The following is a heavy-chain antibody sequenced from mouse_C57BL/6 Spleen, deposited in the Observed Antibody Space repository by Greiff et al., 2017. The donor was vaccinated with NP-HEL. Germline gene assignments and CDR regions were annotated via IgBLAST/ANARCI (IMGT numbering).Heavy chain of an antibody. CDR1: GYTFTSYW. J-gene: IGHJ3*01. CDR2: IHPNSGST. V-gene: IGHV1-64*01. CDR3: ARGDSSGYGFAY. D-gene: IGHD3-2*02. Sequence: QVQLQHPGAELVKPGASVKLSCKASGYTFTSYWMHWVKQRPGQGLEWIGMIHPNSGSTNYNEKFKSKATLTVDKSSSTAYMQLSSLTSEDSAVYYCARGDSSGYGFAYWGQGTLVTVSA.